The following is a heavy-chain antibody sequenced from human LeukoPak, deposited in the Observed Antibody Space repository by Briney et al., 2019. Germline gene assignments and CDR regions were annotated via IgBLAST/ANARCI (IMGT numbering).Heavy chain of an antibody. CDR3: ARHASSSSWYDY. CDR1: GFTFSSYS. D-gene: IGHD6-13*01. CDR2: IYYSGST. J-gene: IGHJ4*02. Sequence: PGGSLRLSCAASGFTFSSYSMNWIRQPPGKGLEWIGSIYYSGSTYYNPSLKSRVTISVDTSKNQFSLKLSSVTAADTAVYYCARHASSSSWYDYWGQGTLVTVSS. V-gene: IGHV4-39*01.